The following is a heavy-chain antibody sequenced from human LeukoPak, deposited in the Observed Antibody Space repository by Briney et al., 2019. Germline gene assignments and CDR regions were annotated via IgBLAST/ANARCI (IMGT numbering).Heavy chain of an antibody. CDR3: ARLRPVAGTWYFDC. V-gene: IGHV4-39*01. CDR1: GGSISSSSYY. J-gene: IGHJ4*02. CDR2: IYYSGST. D-gene: IGHD6-19*01. Sequence: SETLSLTCTVSGGSISSSSYYWGWIRQPPGKGLEWIGSIYYSGSTYYNPSLKSRVTISVDTSKNQFSLKLSSVTAADTAVYYCARLRPVAGTWYFDCWGQGTLVTVSS.